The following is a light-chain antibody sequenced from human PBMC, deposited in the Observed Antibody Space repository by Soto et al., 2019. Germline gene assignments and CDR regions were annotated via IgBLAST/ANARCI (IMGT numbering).Light chain of an antibody. Sequence: DIVLTQSPATLSLSPGEGASLYCRASQSVNTYLAWYQQKTGQAPRLLIYDASNRATGIPARFSGTGSGTDFTLAISSLEPEDFAVYYCQQRSTWPHTFGPGTKVEI. CDR1: QSVNTY. CDR3: QQRSTWPHT. J-gene: IGKJ3*01. V-gene: IGKV3-11*01. CDR2: DAS.